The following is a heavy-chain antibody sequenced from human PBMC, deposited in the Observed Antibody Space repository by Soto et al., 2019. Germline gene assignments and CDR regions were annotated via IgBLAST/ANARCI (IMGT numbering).Heavy chain of an antibody. CDR1: GFTFSSYS. CDR2: ISSSSSYI. D-gene: IGHD3-9*01. V-gene: IGHV3-21*01. J-gene: IGHJ6*03. CDR3: ARGGYDILTGRYYYYYMDV. Sequence: GGSLRLSCAASGFTFSSYSMNWVRQAPGKGLEWVSSISSSSSYIYYADSVKGRFTISRDNAKNSLYLQMNSLRAEDTAVYYCARGGYDILTGRYYYYYMDVWGKGTTVTVSS.